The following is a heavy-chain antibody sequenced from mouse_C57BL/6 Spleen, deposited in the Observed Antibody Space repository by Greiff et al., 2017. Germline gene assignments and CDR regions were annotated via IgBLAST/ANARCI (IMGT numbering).Heavy chain of an antibody. CDR1: GYTFTSYW. Sequence: QVQLQQPGPELVKPGASVKLSCKASGYTFTSYWMHWVKQRPGHGLEWIGNINPSYGGTNYNEKFKSKATLTVDKSSSTAYMQLSRLPSEDSAVYNGATCYYGSGYWGQGTTLTVSS. D-gene: IGHD1-1*01. J-gene: IGHJ2*01. CDR3: ATCYYGSGY. CDR2: INPSYGGT. V-gene: IGHV1-53*01.